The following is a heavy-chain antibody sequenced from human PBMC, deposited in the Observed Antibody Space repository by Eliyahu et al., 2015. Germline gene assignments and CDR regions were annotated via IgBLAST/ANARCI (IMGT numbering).Heavy chain of an antibody. J-gene: IGHJ6*02. Sequence: QVQLQESGPGLVKPSETLSLTCTVSGYSISXGXYWGWIRQPPGKGLEWIGSIHHSGSTYYNPSLKSRVTISVDTSKNQFSLKLSSVTAADTAVYYCARDFFRDYYGSGSPNDGMDVWGQGTTVTVSS. CDR2: IHHSGST. D-gene: IGHD3-10*01. CDR3: ARDFFRDYYGSGSPNDGMDV. V-gene: IGHV4-38-2*02. CDR1: GYSISXGXY.